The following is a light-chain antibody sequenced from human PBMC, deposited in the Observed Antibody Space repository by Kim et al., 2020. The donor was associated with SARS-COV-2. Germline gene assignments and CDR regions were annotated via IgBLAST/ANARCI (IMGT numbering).Light chain of an antibody. Sequence: AVGQTVRITCQGDSLRNYYASWYQQKPRQAPVLVIYGKNNRPSGIPDRFSGSNSGNTASLTITGAQAEDEGDYYCNSRDSSGNHYVFGPGTKVTVL. CDR2: GKN. CDR1: SLRNYY. J-gene: IGLJ1*01. CDR3: NSRDSSGNHYV. V-gene: IGLV3-19*01.